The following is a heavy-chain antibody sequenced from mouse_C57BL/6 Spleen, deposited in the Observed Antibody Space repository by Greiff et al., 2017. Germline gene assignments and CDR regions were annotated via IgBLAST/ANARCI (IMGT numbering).Heavy chain of an antibody. CDR2: INPGSGGT. V-gene: IGHV1-54*01. CDR3: ARDYGSFWYFDV. D-gene: IGHD1-1*01. J-gene: IGHJ1*03. Sequence: VKLQESGAELVRPGTSVKVSCKASGYAFTNYLIEWVKQRPGPGLEWIGVINPGSGGTNYNEKFKGKATLTANKSSSTAYMQLSSLTSEDSAVYFCARDYGSFWYFDVWGTGTTVTVSS. CDR1: GYAFTNYL.